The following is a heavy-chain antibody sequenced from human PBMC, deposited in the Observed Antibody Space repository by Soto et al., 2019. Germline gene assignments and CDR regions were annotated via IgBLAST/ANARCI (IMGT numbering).Heavy chain of an antibody. D-gene: IGHD2-2*01. CDR3: SVGEDDASRNPRDDAVDM. CDR1: GGSFRSHA. J-gene: IGHJ3*02. V-gene: IGHV1-69*02. Sequence: QIHLVQSGAEVKKPWSSVRVSCKASGGSFRSHAVTWVRQAPGQGLEWMGRIIPILDETKFAQKFQDRVTMTADKSTSTVYMDLSSLTSEDTAMYFCSVGEDDASRNPRDDAVDMWGQGTKVTVSS. CDR2: IIPILDET.